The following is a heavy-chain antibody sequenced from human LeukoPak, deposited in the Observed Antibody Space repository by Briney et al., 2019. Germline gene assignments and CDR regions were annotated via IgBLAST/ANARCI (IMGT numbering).Heavy chain of an antibody. CDR2: IIPIFGTT. CDR3: ARTIRAVAGYLDY. CDR1: GGTFSSYA. D-gene: IGHD6-19*01. V-gene: IGHV1-69*05. J-gene: IGHJ4*02. Sequence: ASVKVSCKASGGTFSSYAISWVRQAPGQGLEWMGRIIPIFGTTNYAQKFQGRVTITTDESTSTAYMELSSLRSEDTAVYYCARTIRAVAGYLDYWGQGTLVTVSS.